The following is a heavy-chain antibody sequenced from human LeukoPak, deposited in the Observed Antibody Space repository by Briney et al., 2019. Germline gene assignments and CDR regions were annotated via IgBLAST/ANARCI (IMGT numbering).Heavy chain of an antibody. Sequence: GASVKVSCKASGYTFTGYYMHWVRQAPGQGLEWMGWIDPNSGGTNYAQKFQGRVTMTRDTSISTAYMELSRLRSDDTAVYYCVRDNWQADWFDPWGQGTLVTVSS. V-gene: IGHV1-2*02. J-gene: IGHJ5*02. CDR3: VRDNWQADWFDP. D-gene: IGHD1-20*01. CDR2: IDPNSGGT. CDR1: GYTFTGYY.